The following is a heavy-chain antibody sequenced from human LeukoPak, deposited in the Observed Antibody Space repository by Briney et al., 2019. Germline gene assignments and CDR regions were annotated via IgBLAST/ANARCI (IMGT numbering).Heavy chain of an antibody. CDR3: ARATDYGGNPIDY. J-gene: IGHJ4*02. V-gene: IGHV4-34*01. CDR2: INHSGST. Sequence: SETLSLTCAVYGGSFSGYYWSWIRQPPGKGLEWIGEINHSGSTNYNPSLKSRVTISVDTSKNQFSLELSSVTAADTAVYYCARATDYGGNPIDYWGQGTLVTVSS. D-gene: IGHD4-23*01. CDR1: GGSFSGYY.